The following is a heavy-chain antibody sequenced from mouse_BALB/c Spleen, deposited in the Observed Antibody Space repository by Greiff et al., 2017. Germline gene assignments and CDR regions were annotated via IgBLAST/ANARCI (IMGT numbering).Heavy chain of an antibody. CDR1: GFTFSSYG. V-gene: IGHV5-6*01. CDR3: TRVYGPYYYAMDY. Sequence: EVQVVESGGGLVQPGGSLKLSCAASGFTFSSYGMSWVRQTPDKRLELVATISSGGSYTYYPDSVKGRFTISRDNAKNTLYLQMSSLKSEDTAMYYCTRVYGPYYYAMDYWGQGTSVTVSS. D-gene: IGHD1-2*01. J-gene: IGHJ4*01. CDR2: ISSGGSYT.